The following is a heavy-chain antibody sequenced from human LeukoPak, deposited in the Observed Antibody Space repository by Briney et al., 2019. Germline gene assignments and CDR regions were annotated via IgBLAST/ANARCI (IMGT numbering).Heavy chain of an antibody. Sequence: SETLSLTCTVSGGSISSYYWGWIRQPPGKGLEWVGSIYHSGSTYYNPSLKSRVTISVDTSKNQFSLKLSSVTAAHTAVYYFARVLRAITGVGGYYFDYWGQGTLVTVSS. D-gene: IGHD5-12*01. CDR1: GGSISSYY. J-gene: IGHJ4*02. V-gene: IGHV4-38-2*02. CDR3: ARVLRAITGVGGYYFDY. CDR2: IYHSGST.